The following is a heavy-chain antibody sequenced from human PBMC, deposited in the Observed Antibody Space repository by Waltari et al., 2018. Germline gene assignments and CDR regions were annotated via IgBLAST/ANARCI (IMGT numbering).Heavy chain of an antibody. V-gene: IGHV4-38-2*02. Sequence: QVRLQESGPGLVKPSETLSLRCTVSGSAISGSYYWGWFRQPPGKSLEWIGSINHRGSVLYNPSLQSRVTISVDTSKSQVSLDLTSVIAADTALYWCVRDSTYDVSKRAFDIWGQGTRVTVSS. CDR2: INHRGSV. D-gene: IGHD3-16*01. CDR3: VRDSTYDVSKRAFDI. CDR1: GSAISGSYY. J-gene: IGHJ3*02.